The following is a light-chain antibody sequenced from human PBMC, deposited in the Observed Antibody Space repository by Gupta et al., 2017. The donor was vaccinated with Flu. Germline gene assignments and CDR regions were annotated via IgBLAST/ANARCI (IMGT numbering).Light chain of an antibody. CDR1: QSVRSSY. CDR2: DAS. CDR3: QQYGSSPFT. Sequence: ATLSLLPGERTAPSCRASQSVRSSYLAWYQQKPGQAPRLLIYDASSRATGITDRFSGSGSGTDFTLTISRLDPEDFAVYYCQQYGSSPFTFGPGTKVDIK. V-gene: IGKV3-20*01. J-gene: IGKJ3*01.